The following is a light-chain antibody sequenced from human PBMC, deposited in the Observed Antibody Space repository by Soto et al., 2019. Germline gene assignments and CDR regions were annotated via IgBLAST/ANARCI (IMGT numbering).Light chain of an antibody. V-gene: IGLV2-14*03. CDR2: GVS. J-gene: IGLJ2*01. CDR1: SSDIGDYNY. Sequence: QSALTQPASVSGSPGQSITISCTGTSSDIGDYNYVSWYQQHPGKAPNLMIFGVSYRPSGISNRFSGSKSGNTASLTISGLQAEDEADYYCSSYTSSGILVFGGGTQLTVL. CDR3: SSYTSSGILV.